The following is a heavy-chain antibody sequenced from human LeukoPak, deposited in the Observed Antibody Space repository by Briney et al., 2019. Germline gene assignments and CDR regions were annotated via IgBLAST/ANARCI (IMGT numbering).Heavy chain of an antibody. CDR1: GYTFTIYG. CDR3: ARVFRDAFYI. V-gene: IGHV1-18*01. CDR2: ISAYNGNT. Sequence: ASVKVSCKASGYTFTIYGISWVRQAPGQGLEWMGWISAYNGNTNYAQKLQGRVTITTDTSTSTAYMYLRSLRSDDTALYYFARVFRDAFYIWGQGTMVTVSS. D-gene: IGHD3-10*01. J-gene: IGHJ3*02.